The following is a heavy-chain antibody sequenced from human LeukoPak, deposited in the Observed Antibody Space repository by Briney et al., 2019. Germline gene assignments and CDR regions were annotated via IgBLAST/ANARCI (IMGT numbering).Heavy chain of an antibody. CDR3: ARDRVPSAADYYFDY. V-gene: IGHV3-30*04. Sequence: GGSLRLSCAASAFTFSNYPMHWVRQAPGKGLEWVAVISYDGRDKHHADSVKGRFTISRDNSKNTLYLQLDSLRTEDTAVHFCARDRVPSAADYYFDYWGQGTLVTVSS. CDR1: AFTFSNYP. J-gene: IGHJ4*02. CDR2: ISYDGRDK. D-gene: IGHD2-21*02.